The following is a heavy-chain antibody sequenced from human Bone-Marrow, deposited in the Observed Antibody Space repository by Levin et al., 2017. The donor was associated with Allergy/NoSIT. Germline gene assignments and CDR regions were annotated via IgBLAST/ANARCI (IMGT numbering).Heavy chain of an antibody. CDR3: ARVAPRGGVWEDIVVVPAADAYFDY. Sequence: GSLRLSCAVSGGSISSSNWWSWVRQPPGKGLEWIGEIYHSGSTNYNPSLKSRVTISVDKSKNQFSLKLSSVTAADTAVYYCARVAPRGGVWEDIVVVPAADAYFDYWGQGTLVTVSS. V-gene: IGHV4-4*02. CDR2: IYHSGST. CDR1: GGSISSSNW. J-gene: IGHJ4*02. D-gene: IGHD2-2*01.